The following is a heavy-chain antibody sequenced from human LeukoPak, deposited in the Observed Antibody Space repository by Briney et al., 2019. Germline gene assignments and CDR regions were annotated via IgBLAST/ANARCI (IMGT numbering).Heavy chain of an antibody. Sequence: SQTLSLTCTVSGGSISSGGYYWSWIRQHPGKGLEWIGYIYYSGSTYYNPSLKSRVTISVDTSKNQFSLKLSSVTAADTAVYYCARAITMVRGVIIPIYYGMDVWGKGTTVTVSS. D-gene: IGHD3-10*01. CDR3: ARAITMVRGVIIPIYYGMDV. V-gene: IGHV4-31*03. CDR2: IYYSGST. CDR1: GGSISSGGYY. J-gene: IGHJ6*04.